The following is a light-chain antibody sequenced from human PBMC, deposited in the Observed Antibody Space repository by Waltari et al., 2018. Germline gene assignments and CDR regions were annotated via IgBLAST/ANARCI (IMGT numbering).Light chain of an antibody. CDR1: QDISGY. J-gene: IGKJ3*01. CDR2: NAS. CDR3: QQYDNRPRFT. Sequence: DIQMTQSPSSLSASVGDRVSITCRASQDISGYLNWYQHKPGKAPKLLIYNASNLKAGVPSRFSGSASATDFTLTISGLQPEDVATYFCQQYDNRPRFTFGPGTKVTIK. V-gene: IGKV1-33*01.